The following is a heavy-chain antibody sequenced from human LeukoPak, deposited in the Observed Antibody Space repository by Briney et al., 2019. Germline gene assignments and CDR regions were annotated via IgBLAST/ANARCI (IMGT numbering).Heavy chain of an antibody. CDR1: GFTFSSYE. J-gene: IGHJ4*02. CDR3: ARGAEASYYFDY. D-gene: IGHD6-6*01. Sequence: SGGSLRLSCAASGFTFSSYEMHWVRQAPGKGLEWVSYISSSGSTIYYADSVKGRFTISRDNAKNSLYLQMNSLRAEDTAVYYCARGAEASYYFDYWGQGTLVTVSS. CDR2: ISSSGSTI. V-gene: IGHV3-48*03.